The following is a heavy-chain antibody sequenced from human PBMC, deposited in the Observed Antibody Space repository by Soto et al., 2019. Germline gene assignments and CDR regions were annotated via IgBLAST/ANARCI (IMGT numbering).Heavy chain of an antibody. CDR2: ISHIGNT. V-gene: IGHV4-4*02. Sequence: QVQLQESGPGLVKPSGTLSLTCAVSGGSISSRNWWSWVRQPPETGLAWVGEISHIGNTNYNPSLKCRVTLSVDKDTKQFSLNLRSVTAADTAMYYCAAIRGGQWLPDCYWGEGTLVTVSA. D-gene: IGHD6-19*01. J-gene: IGHJ1*01. CDR3: AAIRGGQWLPDCY. CDR1: GGSISSRNW.